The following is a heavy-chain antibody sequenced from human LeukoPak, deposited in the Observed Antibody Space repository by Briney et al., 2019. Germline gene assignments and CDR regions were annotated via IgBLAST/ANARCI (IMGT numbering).Heavy chain of an antibody. CDR2: ISSSGST. CDR3: AAMTTVTMYSYFFDS. CDR1: GDSISSGDYY. V-gene: IGHV4-61*02. Sequence: SETLSLTCTVSGDSISSGDYYWSWIRQPVGKGLEWIGRISSSGSTNYNPSLKSRVTISVDTSKNQFSLKLSSVTAADTAIYYCAAMTTVTMYSYFFDSWGQGTLLTVSS. J-gene: IGHJ4*02. D-gene: IGHD4-17*01.